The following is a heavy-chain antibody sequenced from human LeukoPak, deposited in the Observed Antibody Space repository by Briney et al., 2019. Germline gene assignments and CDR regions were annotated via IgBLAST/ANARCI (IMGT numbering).Heavy chain of an antibody. CDR3: TREGTRNYLPY. Sequence: PSETLSLTCAVSGGSINSSNWWSWVRQPPGKGLEWIGEIYHSGTTNYNPSLKSRVIISVDRSKNQFSLKLTSVTAADTALYYCTREGTRNYLPYWGQGTLVTVSS. CDR2: IYHSGTT. J-gene: IGHJ4*02. D-gene: IGHD1-7*01. CDR1: GGSINSSNW. V-gene: IGHV4-4*02.